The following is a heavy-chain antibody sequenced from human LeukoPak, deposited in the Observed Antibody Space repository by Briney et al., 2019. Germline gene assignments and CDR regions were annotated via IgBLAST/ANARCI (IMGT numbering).Heavy chain of an antibody. D-gene: IGHD3-10*01. CDR1: GCTLSSHA. J-gene: IGHJ6*02. Sequence: PGGSLRLSCAASGCTLSSHAMNWVRQSPGKGLEWVSSITSDGGYIYYADSVKGRFTVSRDNAENSLHLQMHSLRAEDTAVYYCARYYLYAMDVGGQRTTVTVS. V-gene: IGHV3-21*01. CDR2: ITSDGGYI. CDR3: ARYYLYAMDV.